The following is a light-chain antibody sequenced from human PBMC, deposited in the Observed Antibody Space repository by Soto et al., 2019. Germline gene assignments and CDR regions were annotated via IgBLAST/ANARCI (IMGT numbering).Light chain of an antibody. CDR2: AAT. V-gene: IGKV1-6*01. J-gene: IGKJ4*01. CDR3: QQFYSYPHT. Sequence: ATQSPQVLSSLSASVGDRMTITCQASRYLGSDLSWYQQKPGKAPTLLLYAATNLQSGVPSRFRGSRSGTEFTLTVSSLQPEDVATYYRQQFYSYPHTFSGGTKVDI. CDR1: RYLGSD.